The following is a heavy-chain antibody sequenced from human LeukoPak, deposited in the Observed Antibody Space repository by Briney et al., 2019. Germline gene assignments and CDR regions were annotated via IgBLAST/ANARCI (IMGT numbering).Heavy chain of an antibody. CDR3: AGHYDSSGYFY. CDR1: GGTFSGFY. Sequence: SETLSLTCAVYGGTFSGFYWSWLRQPPGKGLEWIGAINHSGSNIYNPSLKSRGTISVDTSKNQFSLKLSTGTAADTAVFYCAGHYDSSGYFYWGQGTLVTVSS. D-gene: IGHD3-22*01. J-gene: IGHJ4*02. CDR2: INHSGSN. V-gene: IGHV4-34*08.